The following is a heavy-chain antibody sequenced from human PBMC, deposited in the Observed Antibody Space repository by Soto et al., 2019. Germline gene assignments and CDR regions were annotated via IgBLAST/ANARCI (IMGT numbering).Heavy chain of an antibody. D-gene: IGHD6-19*01. Sequence: GVSLRLSFAASEFTFSRYSMSWVRQAPGKGLEWVSAISGSGGSTYYADSVKGRFTISRDNSKNTLYLQMNSLRAEDTAVYYCAKSSGYSSGYPFDYWGQGTLVTVSS. CDR3: AKSSGYSSGYPFDY. J-gene: IGHJ4*02. CDR1: EFTFSRYS. CDR2: ISGSGGST. V-gene: IGHV3-23*01.